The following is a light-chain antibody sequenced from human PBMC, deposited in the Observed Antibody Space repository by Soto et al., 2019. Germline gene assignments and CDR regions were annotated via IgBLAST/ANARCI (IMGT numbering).Light chain of an antibody. CDR1: SSDVGGYNY. CDR2: EVS. Sequence: QSALTQPASVSGSPGQSITISCTGTSSDVGGYNYVSWYQQHPGKAPKLMIYEVSNRPSGVSNRFSGSKSGNTASLTISGIQAEDEADYYCSSYTSSSTRDVVFGGGTKVTVL. V-gene: IGLV2-14*01. J-gene: IGLJ2*01. CDR3: SSYTSSSTRDVV.